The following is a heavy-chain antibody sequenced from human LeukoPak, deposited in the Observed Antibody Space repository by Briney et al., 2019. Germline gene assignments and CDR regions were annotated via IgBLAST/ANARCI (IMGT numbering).Heavy chain of an antibody. V-gene: IGHV4-61*01. J-gene: IGHJ6*04. CDR1: GGSLSSGSYY. Sequence: KPLETLSLTCTVSGGSLSSGSYYWSWVRQPPGKGLGWIGYIYYSGSTNYNPSLKSRVTISVDTSKNQFSLKLSSVTAADTAVYYCARVLATVTTGGMDVWGKGTTVTVSS. D-gene: IGHD4-17*01. CDR2: IYYSGST. CDR3: ARVLATVTTGGMDV.